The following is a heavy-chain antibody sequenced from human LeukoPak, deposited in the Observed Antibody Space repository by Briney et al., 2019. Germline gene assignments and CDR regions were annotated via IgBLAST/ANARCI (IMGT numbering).Heavy chain of an antibody. J-gene: IGHJ3*02. CDR2: VSGGGGST. V-gene: IGHV3-23*01. D-gene: IGHD6-19*01. Sequence: GGSLRLSCAASGFTFSNYAMSWVRQAPGKGLEWVSSVSGGGGSTYYADSVKGRFTISGDNSKNTLYLQMNSLRAEDTAVYYCAKASTHYTSGWNDAFDIWGPGTMVTVSS. CDR1: GFTFSNYA. CDR3: AKASTHYTSGWNDAFDI.